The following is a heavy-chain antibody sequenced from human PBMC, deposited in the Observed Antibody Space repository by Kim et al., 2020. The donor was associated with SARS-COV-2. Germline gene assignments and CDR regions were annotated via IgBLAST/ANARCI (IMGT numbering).Heavy chain of an antibody. CDR3: ARESARYYGMDV. Sequence: KYSQKFQGRVTITRDTSASTAYMELSSLRSEDTAVYYGARESARYYGMDVWGQGTTVTVSS. V-gene: IGHV1-3*01. J-gene: IGHJ6*02.